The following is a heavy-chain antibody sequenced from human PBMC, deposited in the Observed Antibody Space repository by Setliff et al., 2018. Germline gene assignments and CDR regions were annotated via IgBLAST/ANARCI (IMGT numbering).Heavy chain of an antibody. J-gene: IGHJ1*01. CDR3: ARVDFTMIQGVIGH. CDR1: GGSVSSASHY. Sequence: PSETLSLTCTVSGGSVSSASHYWGWIRQPPGKGMEWIGSVYYSGYTYYNPSLQSRVTMSVGTSKNQFSLKLTPVTAADTAVYYCARVDFTMIQGVIGHWGQGTLVTVSS. CDR2: VYYSGYT. D-gene: IGHD3-10*01. V-gene: IGHV4-39*07.